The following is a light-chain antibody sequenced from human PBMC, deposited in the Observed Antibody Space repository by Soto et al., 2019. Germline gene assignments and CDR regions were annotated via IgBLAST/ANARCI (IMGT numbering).Light chain of an antibody. CDR2: MNN. CDR3: AAWDDSLSGRV. V-gene: IGLV1-47*01. J-gene: IGLJ2*01. Sequence: QSVLTQPPSASGNPGQRVTISCSGSTSNIGSNYVYWYQQLPGTAPKLLIYMNNQRPSGVPDRFSGSKSGTSASLAISGLRFEDGADYYCAAWDDSLSGRVFGGGTKLTVL. CDR1: TSNIGSNY.